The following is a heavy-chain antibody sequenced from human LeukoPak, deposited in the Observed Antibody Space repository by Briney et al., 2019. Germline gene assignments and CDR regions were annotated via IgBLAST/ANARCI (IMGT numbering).Heavy chain of an antibody. D-gene: IGHD6-19*01. J-gene: IGHJ4*02. CDR1: GGSISSGSYY. V-gene: IGHV4-61*02. CDR2: IYTSGST. CDR3: ASGWSLLAS. Sequence: SETLSLTCTVSGGSISSGSYYWSWIRQPAGKGLEWIGRIYTSGSTNYNPSLKSRVTISVDTSKNQFSLKLSSVTAADTAVYYCASGWSLLASWGQGTLVTVSS.